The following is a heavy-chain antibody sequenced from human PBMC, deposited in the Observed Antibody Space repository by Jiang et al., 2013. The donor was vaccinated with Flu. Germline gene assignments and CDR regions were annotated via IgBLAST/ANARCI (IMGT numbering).Heavy chain of an antibody. Sequence: GSGLVKPSQTLSLTCTVSGGSISSGSYYWSWIRQPAGKGLEWIGRIYTSGSTNYNPSLKSRVTISVDTSKNQFSLKLSSVTAADTAVYYCARDGRVAATLAFDIWGQGTMVTVSS. J-gene: IGHJ3*02. V-gene: IGHV4-61*02. D-gene: IGHD2-15*01. CDR2: IYTSGST. CDR1: GGSISSGSYY. CDR3: ARDGRVAATLAFDI.